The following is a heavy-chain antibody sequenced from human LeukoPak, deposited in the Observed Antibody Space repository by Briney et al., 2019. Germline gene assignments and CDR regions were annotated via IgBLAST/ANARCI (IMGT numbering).Heavy chain of an antibody. J-gene: IGHJ4*02. V-gene: IGHV1-2*02. CDR3: ARDGIRDGYNWVLDY. D-gene: IGHD5-24*01. Sequence: ASVKVSCKASGYTFTGYYMHWVRQAPGQGLEWMGWINPNSGGTNYAQKFQGRVTMTRDTSISTAYMELSRLRSDDTAVYYCARDGIRDGYNWVLDYWGQGTLVTVSS. CDR2: INPNSGGT. CDR1: GYTFTGYY.